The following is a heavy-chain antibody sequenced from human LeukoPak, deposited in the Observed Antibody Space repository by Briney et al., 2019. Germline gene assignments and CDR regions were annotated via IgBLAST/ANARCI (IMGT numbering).Heavy chain of an antibody. Sequence: TSETLSLTCTVSGGSISSYYWSWIRQPPGKGLEWIGYIYYSGSTNYNPSLKSRVTISVDTSKNQFSLKLSSVTAADTAVYYCARLGSAMRDYMGKNYFDYWGQGTLVTVSS. V-gene: IGHV4-59*01. CDR1: GGSISSYY. CDR3: ARLGSAMRDYMGKNYFDY. CDR2: IYYSGST. D-gene: IGHD4-11*01. J-gene: IGHJ4*02.